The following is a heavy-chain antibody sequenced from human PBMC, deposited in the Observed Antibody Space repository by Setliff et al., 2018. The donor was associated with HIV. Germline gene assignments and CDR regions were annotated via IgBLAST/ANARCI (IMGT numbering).Heavy chain of an antibody. CDR1: SDSIRFYY. Sequence: SATLSLTCTVSSDSIRFYYWTWIRQPPGKGLEWIGNVYYTGSTNYNPSLKSRITISIDTSKSQFSLKLTSVAAADTAVYYCARDSGGYNYGFAVGSFDYWGQGALVTVSS. D-gene: IGHD5-18*01. J-gene: IGHJ4*02. V-gene: IGHV4-59*01. CDR2: VYYTGST. CDR3: ARDSGGYNYGFAVGSFDY.